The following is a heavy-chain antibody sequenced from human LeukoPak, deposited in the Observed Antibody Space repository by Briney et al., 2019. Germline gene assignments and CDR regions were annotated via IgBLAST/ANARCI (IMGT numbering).Heavy chain of an antibody. CDR1: GGSISSSSYY. J-gene: IGHJ2*01. D-gene: IGHD3-22*01. CDR3: ARWGPGNYYDSSGPYWYFDL. Sequence: SETLSLTCTVSGGSISSSSYYWGWIRQPPGKGLEWIGSIYYSGSTYYNPSLKSRVTISVDTSKNQFSLKLSSVTAADTAVYYCARWGPGNYYDSSGPYWYFDLWGRGTLVTVSS. CDR2: IYYSGST. V-gene: IGHV4-39*07.